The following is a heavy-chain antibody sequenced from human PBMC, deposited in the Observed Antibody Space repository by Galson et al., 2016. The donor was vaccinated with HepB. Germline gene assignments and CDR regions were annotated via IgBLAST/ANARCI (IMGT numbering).Heavy chain of an antibody. D-gene: IGHD3-16*01. J-gene: IGHJ4*02. V-gene: IGHV4-38-2*02. CDR2: ISRSGTT. Sequence: RGPEWIGSISRSGTTSYSPSLKSRVTISLDKSRNHFSVMLTSVPAADTAMYYCARAWGSYNPCNYWGQGTLVTVSS. CDR3: ARAWGSYNPCNY.